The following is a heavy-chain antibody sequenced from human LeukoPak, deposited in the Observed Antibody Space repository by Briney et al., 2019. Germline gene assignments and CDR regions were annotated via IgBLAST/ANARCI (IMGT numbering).Heavy chain of an antibody. Sequence: GRSLRLSCAASGFTFDDYAMHWVRQAPGKGLEWVSGISWNSGSIGYADSVKGRFTISRDNAKNSLYLQMNSLRAEDTALYYCAKDGDSSSWYPSPYYFDYWGQGTLVTVSS. V-gene: IGHV3-9*01. CDR1: GFTFDDYA. CDR2: ISWNSGSI. J-gene: IGHJ4*02. D-gene: IGHD6-13*01. CDR3: AKDGDSSSWYPSPYYFDY.